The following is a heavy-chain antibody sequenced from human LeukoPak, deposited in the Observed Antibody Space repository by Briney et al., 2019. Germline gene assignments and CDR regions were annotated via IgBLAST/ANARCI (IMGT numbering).Heavy chain of an antibody. J-gene: IGHJ5*02. CDR3: ARIGYDFWSGYLSAQPSNWFDP. CDR2: IYYSGST. Sequence: SETLSLTCTVSGGSVSSGSYYWSWIRQPPGKGLEWIGYIYYSGSTNYNPSLKSRVTISVDTSKNQFSLKLSSVTAADTAVYYCARIGYDFWSGYLSAQPSNWFDPWGQGTLVTVSS. V-gene: IGHV4-61*01. D-gene: IGHD3-3*01. CDR1: GGSVSSGSYY.